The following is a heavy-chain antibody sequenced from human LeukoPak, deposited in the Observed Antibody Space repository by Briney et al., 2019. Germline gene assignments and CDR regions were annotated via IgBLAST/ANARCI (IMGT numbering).Heavy chain of an antibody. CDR1: GFTFSDYW. D-gene: IGHD1-1*01. CDR2: ISWNSGSI. J-gene: IGHJ6*02. CDR3: AKDRALDGSRVWHGMDV. V-gene: IGHV3-9*01. Sequence: SLSLSCAASGFTFSDYWMSWVRQAPGKGLEWVSGISWNSGSIGYADSVKGRFTISRDNTKNSLYLQMNSLRAEDTALYYCAKDRALDGSRVWHGMDVWGQGTTLTVSS.